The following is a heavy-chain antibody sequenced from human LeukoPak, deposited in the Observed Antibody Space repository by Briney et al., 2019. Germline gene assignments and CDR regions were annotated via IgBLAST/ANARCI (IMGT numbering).Heavy chain of an antibody. CDR2: IGTAGDT. V-gene: IGHV3-13*01. CDR1: GFTFSSYD. Sequence: GGSLRLSCAASGFTFSSYDMHWVRQATGKGLEWVSAIGTAGDTYYPGSVKGRFTISRENAKHSLYLQMNTLRAGDTAVYYCARYGSGSYEGGYDAFDIWGQGTMVTVSS. J-gene: IGHJ3*02. CDR3: ARYGSGSYEGGYDAFDI. D-gene: IGHD3-10*01.